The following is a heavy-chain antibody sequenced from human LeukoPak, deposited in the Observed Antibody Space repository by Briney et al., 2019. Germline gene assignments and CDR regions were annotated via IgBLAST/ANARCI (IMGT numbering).Heavy chain of an antibody. D-gene: IGHD3-22*01. J-gene: IGHJ3*01. CDR3: ARREVENYDSSGYYYDAFDR. Sequence: SETLSLTCTVSGGSISSRSYNWGWIRPPPGKGLEWIGSVYYSGNTYYNPSLKSRVTISVDTSKNQFTLKLSSVTAVDAAVYDRARREVENYDSSGYYYDAFDRWGQGTMVTVSS. CDR1: GGSISSRSYN. CDR2: VYYSGNT. V-gene: IGHV4-39*01.